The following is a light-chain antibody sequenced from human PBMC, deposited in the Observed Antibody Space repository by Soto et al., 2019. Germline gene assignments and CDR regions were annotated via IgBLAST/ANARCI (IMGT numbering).Light chain of an antibody. CDR3: QQYSQWPLT. Sequence: EIVMTQSPATLSVSPGERATLSCRASQSVTSNLAWYQQKPGQAPRLLMYGVSTRATGIPARFGGRGSATEFTLTISSLQSEDFAVYYCQQYSQWPLTFGGGTKVDIK. CDR2: GVS. J-gene: IGKJ4*01. V-gene: IGKV3-15*01. CDR1: QSVTSN.